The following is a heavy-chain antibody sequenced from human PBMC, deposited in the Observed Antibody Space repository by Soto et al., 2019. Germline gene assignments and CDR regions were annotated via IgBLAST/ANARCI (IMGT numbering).Heavy chain of an antibody. Sequence: EVQLRQSGGGVVQPGGSLRLSCVASGFSFGNYAMTWVRQAPGKGLEWVSGISSSGDGTYYADSVKDRFRVSRDKSTSTVHLQLSSLRVEDTAVYYCAKDKGSRGSSHFGDWGQGALVIVSS. D-gene: IGHD3-16*01. CDR2: ISSSGDGT. CDR3: AKDKGSRGSSHFGD. J-gene: IGHJ4*02. V-gene: IGHV3-23*01. CDR1: GFSFGNYA.